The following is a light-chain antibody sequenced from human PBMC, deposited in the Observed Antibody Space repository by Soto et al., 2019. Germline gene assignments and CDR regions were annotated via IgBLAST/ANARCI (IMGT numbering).Light chain of an antibody. Sequence: DIQMTQSPSSLSASVGDRVTITCRASQSISSYLNWYQQKPGKAPKLPIYGAYSLQSGVPSRFSGSGSGTDFTLTISSLQPEDFATYYCQQSYSTPYTFGQGTKLEIK. CDR3: QQSYSTPYT. J-gene: IGKJ2*01. CDR2: GAY. CDR1: QSISSY. V-gene: IGKV1-39*01.